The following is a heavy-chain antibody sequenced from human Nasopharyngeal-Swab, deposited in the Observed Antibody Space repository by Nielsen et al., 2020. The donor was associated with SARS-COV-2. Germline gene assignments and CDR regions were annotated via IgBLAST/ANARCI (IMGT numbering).Heavy chain of an antibody. D-gene: IGHD3-16*01. CDR2: INPSGGST. Sequence: ASVKVSCKASGYTFTSYYMHWVRQAPAQGLEWMGIINPSGGSTSYAQKFQGRVTMTRDTSTSTVYMELSSLRSEDTAVYYCAVAGGGILGTYYYYGMDVWGQGTTVTVSS. CDR3: AVAGGGILGTYYYYGMDV. CDR1: GYTFTSYY. V-gene: IGHV1-46*01. J-gene: IGHJ6*02.